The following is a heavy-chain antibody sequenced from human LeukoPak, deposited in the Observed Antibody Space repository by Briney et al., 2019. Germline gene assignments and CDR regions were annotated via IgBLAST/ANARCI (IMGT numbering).Heavy chain of an antibody. V-gene: IGHV4-30-4*08. CDR3: ARASGYSYGYYFDY. J-gene: IGHJ4*02. D-gene: IGHD5-18*01. Sequence: SETLSLTCTVSGASISSGDYYWSWIRQPPGKGLEWIGYIYYSGSTYYNPSLKSRVTISVDTSKNQFSLKLSSVTAADTAVYYCARASGYSYGYYFDYWGQGTLVTVSS. CDR1: GASISSGDYY. CDR2: IYYSGST.